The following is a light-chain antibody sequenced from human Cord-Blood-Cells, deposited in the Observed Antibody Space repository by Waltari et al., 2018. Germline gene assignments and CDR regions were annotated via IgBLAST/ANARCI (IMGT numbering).Light chain of an antibody. CDR2: KAS. CDR3: QQYNSYSLT. V-gene: IGKV1-5*03. Sequence: IQMTQSPSTLSASVGDRVTITCRASQSISSWLAWYQQKPGKAPKLLIYKASSLESGVPSRFSGSGSGTEFTLTINSLQPDDFATYYCQQYNSYSLTFGGGTKVEIK. CDR1: QSISSW. J-gene: IGKJ4*01.